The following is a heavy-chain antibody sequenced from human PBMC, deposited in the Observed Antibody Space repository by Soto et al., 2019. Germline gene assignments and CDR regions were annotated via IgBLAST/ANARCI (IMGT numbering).Heavy chain of an antibody. CDR2: IYHSGST. CDR1: GGSISSCGYS. V-gene: IGHV4-30-2*01. D-gene: IGHD6-13*01. J-gene: IGHJ3*02. Sequence: SETLSLTCAVSGGSISSCGYSWSWIRRPPGKGLEWIGYIYHSGSTYYNPPLKSRVTISVDRSKNQFSLKLSSVTAADTAVYYCARGRQQLVXHDAFDIWGQGTMVTVSS. CDR3: ARGRQQLVXHDAFDI.